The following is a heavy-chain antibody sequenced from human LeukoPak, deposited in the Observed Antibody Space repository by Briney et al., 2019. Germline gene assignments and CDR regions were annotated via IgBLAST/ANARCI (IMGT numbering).Heavy chain of an antibody. J-gene: IGHJ4*02. Sequence: GGSLRLSCAASGFTFASYTMSWVRQAPGKGLEWVSCISGGGDSTAYADSVKGRFTISRDISKNTLYLQMDSLRAEDTDVYYCAKDGTYSSSWYDFDYWGQGTLVTVSS. CDR2: ISGGGDST. V-gene: IGHV3-23*01. D-gene: IGHD6-13*01. CDR3: AKDGTYSSSWYDFDY. CDR1: GFTFASYT.